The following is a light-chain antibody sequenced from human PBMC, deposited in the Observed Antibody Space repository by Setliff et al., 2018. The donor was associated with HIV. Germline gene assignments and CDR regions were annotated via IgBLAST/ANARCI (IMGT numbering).Light chain of an antibody. CDR1: SSDIGTYNF. Sequence: QSVLTQPASVSGSPGQSITISCTGSSSDIGTYNFVSWYQQYPGKAPKVVIYEVSIRPSGISNRFSGSKSGNTASLTISGLQPEDDADYYCTSYTTSSAPLVFGSGTRSPS. CDR3: TSYTTSSAPLV. J-gene: IGLJ1*01. V-gene: IGLV2-14*01. CDR2: EVS.